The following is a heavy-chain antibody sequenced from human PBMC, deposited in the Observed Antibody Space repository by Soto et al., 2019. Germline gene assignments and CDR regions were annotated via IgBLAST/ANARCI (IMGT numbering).Heavy chain of an antibody. CDR2: IYYSGST. D-gene: IGHD5-18*01. CDR1: GGSISSGGCY. CDR3: ARIEYSYGYFDY. J-gene: IGHJ4*02. Sequence: PLEILSLTCTVSGGSISSGGCYWSWIRQPPGKGLEWIGYIYYSGSTYYNPSLKSRVTISVDTSKNQFSLKLSSVTAADTAVYYCARIEYSYGYFDYWGQGTLVTVSS. V-gene: IGHV4-30-4*01.